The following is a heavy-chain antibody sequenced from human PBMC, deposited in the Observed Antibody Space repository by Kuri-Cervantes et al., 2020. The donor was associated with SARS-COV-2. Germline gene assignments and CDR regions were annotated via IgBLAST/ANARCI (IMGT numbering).Heavy chain of an antibody. J-gene: IGHJ5*02. V-gene: IGHV1-8*03. CDR3: ARVGYDFWSGPNWFDP. D-gene: IGHD3-3*01. CDR1: GYTFTSYD. CDR2: MNPNSGNT. Sequence: ASVKVSCKASGYTFTSYDINWVRQATGQGLEWMGWMNPNSGNTGYAQKFQGRVTITRNTSISTAYMELSSLRSEATAVYYCARVGYDFWSGPNWFDPWGQGTLVTVSS.